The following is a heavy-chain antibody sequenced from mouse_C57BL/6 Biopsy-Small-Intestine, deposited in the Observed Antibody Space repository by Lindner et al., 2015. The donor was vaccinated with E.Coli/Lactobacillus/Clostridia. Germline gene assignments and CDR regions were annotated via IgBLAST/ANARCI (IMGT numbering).Heavy chain of an antibody. CDR1: GYSFTAYN. J-gene: IGHJ3*01. Sequence: VQLQESGPELVKPGASVKMSCKASGYSFTAYNIHWVKQPHGKSLEWIGYVDPYSDATTYNQKFKGQATLTVDKSSSSAHMELRSLTSEDSALYYCARGGYGDYTAYWGQGTLVTVSA. CDR2: VDPYSDAT. D-gene: IGHD2-13*01. CDR3: ARGGYGDYTAY. V-gene: IGHV1-31*01.